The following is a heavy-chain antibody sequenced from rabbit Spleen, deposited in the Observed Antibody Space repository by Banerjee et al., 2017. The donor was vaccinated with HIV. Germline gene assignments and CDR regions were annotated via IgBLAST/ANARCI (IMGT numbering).Heavy chain of an antibody. Sequence: QSLEESGGGLVKPEGSLTLTCKASGVSLSDKDVMCWVRQAPGKGLEWIACINMVTAKSVYASWAKGRFIMSRTSSTTVTLQMTSLTVADTATYFCARDAGSGHYIDAYFDLWGQGTLVTVS. CDR3: ARDAGSGHYIDAYFDL. D-gene: IGHD8-1*01. J-gene: IGHJ4*01. CDR1: GVSLSDKDV. V-gene: IGHV1S40*01. CDR2: INMVTAKS.